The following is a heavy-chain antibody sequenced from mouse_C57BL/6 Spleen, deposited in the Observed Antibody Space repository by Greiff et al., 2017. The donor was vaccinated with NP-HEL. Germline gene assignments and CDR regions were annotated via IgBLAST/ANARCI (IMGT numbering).Heavy chain of an antibody. CDR3: ARKGLYWYFDV. D-gene: IGHD2-13*01. J-gene: IGHJ1*03. CDR1: GYTFTSYW. V-gene: IGHV1-69*01. Sequence: QVQLQQPGAELVMPGASVKLSCKASGYTFTSYWMHWVKQRPGQGLEWIGEIDPSDSYTNYNQKFKGKSTLTVDKSSSTAYMQFSSLTSEDSAVYYCARKGLYWYFDVWGTGTTVTVSS. CDR2: IDPSDSYT.